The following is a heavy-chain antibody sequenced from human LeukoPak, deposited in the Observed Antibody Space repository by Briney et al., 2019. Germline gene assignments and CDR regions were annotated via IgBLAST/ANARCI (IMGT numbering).Heavy chain of an antibody. Sequence: QPGGSLRLSCAGSGFTFSSYAMSWVRQAPGQGLEWVSVISDSGDYTSYADSVRGRFTISRDNSRNTLYLQMISLRPEDTAVYYCAKDTSIGKYCTNGVCSPFDYWGQGTLVTASS. V-gene: IGHV3-23*01. CDR2: ISDSGDYT. D-gene: IGHD2-8*01. CDR1: GFTFSSYA. J-gene: IGHJ4*02. CDR3: AKDTSIGKYCTNGVCSPFDY.